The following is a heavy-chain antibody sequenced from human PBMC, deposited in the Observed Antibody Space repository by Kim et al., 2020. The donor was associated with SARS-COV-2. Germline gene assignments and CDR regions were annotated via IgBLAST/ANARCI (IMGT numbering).Heavy chain of an antibody. CDR2: ISYDGSNK. J-gene: IGHJ5*02. CDR3: ARGLAQQWLDTKETNWFDP. Sequence: GGSLRLSCAASGFTFSSYAMHWVRQAPGKGLEWVAVISYDGSNKYYADSVKGRFTISRDNSKNTLYLQMNSLRAEDTAVYYCARGLAQQWLDTKETNWFDPWGQGTLVTVSS. V-gene: IGHV3-30*04. D-gene: IGHD6-19*01. CDR1: GFTFSSYA.